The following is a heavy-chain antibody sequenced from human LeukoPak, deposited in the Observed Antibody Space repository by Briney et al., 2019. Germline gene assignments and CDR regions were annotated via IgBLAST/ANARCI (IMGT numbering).Heavy chain of an antibody. V-gene: IGHV1-69*04. CDR1: GGTFSSYA. CDR2: IIPILGIA. Sequence: RASVKVSCKASGGTFSSYAISWVRQAPGQGLEWMGRIIPILGIANYAQKFQGRVTITADKSTSTAYMELSSLRSEDTAVYYCARVGYYDSWTGSMEAFDIWGQGTMVTVSS. CDR3: ARVGYYDSWTGSMEAFDI. J-gene: IGHJ3*02. D-gene: IGHD3-3*01.